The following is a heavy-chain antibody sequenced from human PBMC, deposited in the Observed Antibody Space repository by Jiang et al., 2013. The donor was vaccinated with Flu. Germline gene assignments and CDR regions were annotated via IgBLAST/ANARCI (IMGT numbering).Heavy chain of an antibody. V-gene: IGHV5-51*01. Sequence: RQMPGKGLEWMGIIYPGDSDTRYSPSFQGQVTISADKSISTAYLQWSSLKASDTAMYYCARPNYYDSSGYYAQSPPWYFDLWGRGTLVTVSS. D-gene: IGHD3-22*01. J-gene: IGHJ2*01. CDR3: ARPNYYDSSGYYAQSPPWYFDL. CDR2: IYPGDSDT.